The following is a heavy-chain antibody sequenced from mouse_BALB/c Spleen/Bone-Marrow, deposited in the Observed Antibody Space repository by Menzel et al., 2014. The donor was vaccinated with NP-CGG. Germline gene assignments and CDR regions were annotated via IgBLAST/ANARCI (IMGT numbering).Heavy chain of an antibody. CDR2: IRNETNGYTT. Sequence: EVQVVESGGGLVQPGGSVRLSCATSGFTFTDYYMNWVRQPPGQGLEWFGFIRNETNGYTTEYRVSVKARFTISRATSQSILYRQLTTERAEDSATYRCARDKGSVFFDDWGQGTTLTVSS. D-gene: IGHD1-3*01. V-gene: IGHV7-3*02. J-gene: IGHJ2*01. CDR1: GFTFTDYY. CDR3: ARDKGSVFFDD.